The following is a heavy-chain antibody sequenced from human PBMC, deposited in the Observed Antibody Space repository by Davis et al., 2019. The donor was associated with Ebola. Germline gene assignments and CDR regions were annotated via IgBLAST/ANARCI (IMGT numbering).Heavy chain of an antibody. CDR1: GYTFNSHG. Sequence: ASVKVSCKASGYTFNSHGISWVRQAPGQGLEWMAWISAYNGHTNYAQKFQGRLTLTTDTSTNTGYMELRSLKSDDTAMYYCAKDSSSWAYYDSAGYPFDHWGQGTLVTVSS. D-gene: IGHD6-13*01. V-gene: IGHV1-18*01. CDR2: ISAYNGHT. J-gene: IGHJ4*02. CDR3: AKDSSSWAYYDSAGYPFDH.